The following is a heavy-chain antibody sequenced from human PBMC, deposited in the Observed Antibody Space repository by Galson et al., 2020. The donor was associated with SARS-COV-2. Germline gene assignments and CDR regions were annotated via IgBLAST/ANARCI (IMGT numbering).Heavy chain of an antibody. V-gene: IGHV4-39*01. CDR2: IYYSGST. J-gene: IGHJ3*02. Sequence: SATLSLTCTVSGGSISSSSYYWGWIRQPPGKGLEWIGSIYYSGSTYYNPSLKSRVTISVDTSKNQFSLKLSSVTAADTAVYYCATQYVLRYFDWSTVGAFDIWGQGTMVTVSS. CDR3: ATQYVLRYFDWSTVGAFDI. D-gene: IGHD3-9*01. CDR1: GGSISSSSYY.